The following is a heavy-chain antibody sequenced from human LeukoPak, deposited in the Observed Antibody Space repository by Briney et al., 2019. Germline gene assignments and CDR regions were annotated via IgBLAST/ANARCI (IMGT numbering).Heavy chain of an antibody. CDR2: INIGGTNT. CDR3: ATDGAGFDT. CDR1: GFTFHDYY. J-gene: IGHJ5*02. Sequence: GGSLRLSFAASGFTFHDYYMSWIRQAPGKGLEWLSYINIGGTNTHYADSVKGRFTISRDNAKKSLYLELNNLRAEDTAVYYCATDGAGFDTCGQGVLVTVSS. V-gene: IGHV3-11*01.